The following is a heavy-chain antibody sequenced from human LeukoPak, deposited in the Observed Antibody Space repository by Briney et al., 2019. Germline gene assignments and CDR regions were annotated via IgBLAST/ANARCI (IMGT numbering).Heavy chain of an antibody. J-gene: IGHJ4*02. CDR1: GFTFSSYW. CDR3: ARESEIRFLEWLFVFDY. V-gene: IGHV3-74*01. CDR2: INSDGKST. D-gene: IGHD3-3*01. Sequence: GGSLRLSCAASGFTFSSYWMHWVRHAPGKGLVWVSRINSDGKSTTYADSVKGRFTISRDNAKNTLYLQMNSLRAEDTAVYYCARESEIRFLEWLFVFDYWGQGTLVTVSS.